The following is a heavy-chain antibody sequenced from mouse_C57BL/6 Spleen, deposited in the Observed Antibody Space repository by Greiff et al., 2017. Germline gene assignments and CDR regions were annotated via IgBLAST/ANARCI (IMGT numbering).Heavy chain of an antibody. Sequence: EVKVVESGEGLVKPGGSLKLSCAASGFTFSSYAMSWVRQTPEKRLEWVAYISSGGDYIYYADTVKGRFTISRDNARNTLYLQMSSLKSEDTAMYYCTRDFSPLLLGWFAYWGQGTLVTVAA. D-gene: IGHD2-10*01. V-gene: IGHV5-9-1*02. CDR2: ISSGGDYI. CDR1: GFTFSSYA. CDR3: TRDFSPLLLGWFAY. J-gene: IGHJ3*01.